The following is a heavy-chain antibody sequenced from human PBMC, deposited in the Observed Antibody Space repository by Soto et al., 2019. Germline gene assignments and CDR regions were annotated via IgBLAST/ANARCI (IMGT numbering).Heavy chain of an antibody. J-gene: IGHJ4*02. CDR2: IRGTSETI. CDR3: ATGYCRSDNCHFTH. Sequence: DVQLVESGGGLVKPGGSLRLSCAASGFNFHTYTMTWVRQAPGKGLEWVSYIRGTSETIFYADSVKGRFTISRDNAKNSLYLQLNSLRDEETAVYYCATGYCRSDNCHFTHWGQGTLVTVSS. CDR1: GFNFHTYT. V-gene: IGHV3-48*02. D-gene: IGHD2-2*03.